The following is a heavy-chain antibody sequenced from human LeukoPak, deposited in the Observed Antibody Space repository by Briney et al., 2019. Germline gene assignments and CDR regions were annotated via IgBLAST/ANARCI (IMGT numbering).Heavy chain of an antibody. CDR2: ISYDGSNK. CDR1: GFTFSSYG. D-gene: IGHD6-13*01. V-gene: IGHV3-30*03. CDR3: AREEVSIAAADYYYGMDV. J-gene: IGHJ6*02. Sequence: GRSLRLSCAASGFTFSSYGMHWVRQAPGKGLEWVAVISYDGSNKYYADSVKGRFTISRDNSKNTLYLQMNSLRAEDTAVYYCAREEVSIAAADYYYGMDVWGQGTTVTVSS.